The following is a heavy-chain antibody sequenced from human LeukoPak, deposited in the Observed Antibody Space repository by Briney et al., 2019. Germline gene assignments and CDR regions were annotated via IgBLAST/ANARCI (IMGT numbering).Heavy chain of an antibody. Sequence: SETLSLTCTVSGGSISFYWSWFRQSPGKGLEWIGQIYQSGGTDYNPSLRSRVTISRDTSKNQFSLQLTSVTAADTAVYYCARHSDRWRYAMDVWGQGTTVTVSS. CDR2: IYQSGGT. CDR3: ARHSDRWRYAMDV. D-gene: IGHD1-26*01. CDR1: GGSISFY. V-gene: IGHV4-59*08. J-gene: IGHJ6*02.